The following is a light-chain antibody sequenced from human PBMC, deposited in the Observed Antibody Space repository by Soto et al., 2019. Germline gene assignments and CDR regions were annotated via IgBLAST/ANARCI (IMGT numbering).Light chain of an antibody. V-gene: IGKV1-39*01. CDR1: QSISSY. Sequence: IHMTQSASSLSASVGYRVTITCRASQSISSYLNWYQQKQGKAPKLLIYAASSLQSGVPSRFSGSGYGTDFNLTISSLQTEDFATYYCQQSYSTPWTFGQGTKVDIK. CDR3: QQSYSTPWT. J-gene: IGKJ1*01. CDR2: AAS.